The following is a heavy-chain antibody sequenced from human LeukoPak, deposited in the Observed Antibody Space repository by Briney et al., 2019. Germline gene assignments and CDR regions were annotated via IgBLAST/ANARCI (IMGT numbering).Heavy chain of an antibody. D-gene: IGHD3-9*01. J-gene: IGHJ4*02. Sequence: GTSLRLSCAASGFTFSYYGMHWVRQAPGKGLEWVAIIWHDGSKTYYADSVKGRFTISRDNAKNSLYLQMNSLRAEDTAVYYCARESYDILTGYYGGSFDYWGQGTLVTVSS. CDR1: GFTFSYYG. CDR3: ARESYDILTGYYGGSFDY. V-gene: IGHV3-33*08. CDR2: IWHDGSKT.